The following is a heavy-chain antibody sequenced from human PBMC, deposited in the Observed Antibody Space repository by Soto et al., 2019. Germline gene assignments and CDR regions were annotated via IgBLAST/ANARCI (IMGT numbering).Heavy chain of an antibody. D-gene: IGHD2-15*01. J-gene: IGHJ6*02. CDR2: FNPNSGGT. Sequence: ASVKVSCKASGYTFTGYYMHWVRQAPGQGLEWMGWFNPNSGGTNYAQKFQGWVTMTRDTSISTAYMELSRLRSDDTAVYYCARSPELGYCSGGSCYSNYYGMDVWGQGTTVTVSS. V-gene: IGHV1-2*04. CDR1: GYTFTGYY. CDR3: ARSPELGYCSGGSCYSNYYGMDV.